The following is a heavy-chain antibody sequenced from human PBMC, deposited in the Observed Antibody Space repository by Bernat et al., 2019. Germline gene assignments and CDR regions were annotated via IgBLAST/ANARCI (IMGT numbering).Heavy chain of an antibody. CDR2: MSYDGSNK. J-gene: IGHJ6*02. CDR3: ARDLQTSLYYYYGMDV. Sequence: QVQLVESGGGVVQPGRSLRLSCAASGFTFSSYAMHWVRQAPGKGLEWVAVMSYDGSNKNHADSVKGRFTISRDNSKSTLFLQMDSLRTEDTAVYYCARDLQTSLYYYYGMDVWGQGTTVTVSS. CDR1: GFTFSSYA. D-gene: IGHD2-2*01. V-gene: IGHV3-30-3*01.